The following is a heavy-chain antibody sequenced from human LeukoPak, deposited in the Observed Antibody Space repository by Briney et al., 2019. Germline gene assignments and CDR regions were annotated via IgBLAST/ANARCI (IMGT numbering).Heavy chain of an antibody. J-gene: IGHJ4*02. D-gene: IGHD3-16*01. V-gene: IGHV3-7*05. CDR1: GFTFSSYW. CDR3: ASDRFYFGV. Sequence: PGGSLRLSCAASGFTFSSYWMHWVRQAPGKGLEWVANIKLDGTGKYYVDSVKGRFTISRDNAKNSLYLQMNSLRAEDTAVYYCASDRFYFGVWGQGTLVTVSS. CDR2: IKLDGTGK.